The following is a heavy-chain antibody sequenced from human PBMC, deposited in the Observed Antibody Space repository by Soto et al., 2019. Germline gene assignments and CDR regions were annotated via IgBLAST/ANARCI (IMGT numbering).Heavy chain of an antibody. Sequence: EVQLVESGGGFVKPGGSLRLSCAASGFTFSNAWMNWVRQAPGKGLEWVGRVKSKPDGGTTDYAAPVKGRFSISRDDSTDTVYLQMNSLKTEDTAGYYCNTGGYYFDYWGQGTLVTVSS. CDR3: NTGGYYFDY. D-gene: IGHD5-12*01. V-gene: IGHV3-15*07. CDR1: GFTFSNAW. CDR2: VKSKPDGGTT. J-gene: IGHJ4*02.